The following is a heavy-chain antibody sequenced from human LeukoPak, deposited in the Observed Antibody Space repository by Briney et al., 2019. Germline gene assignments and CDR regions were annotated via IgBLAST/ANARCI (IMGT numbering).Heavy chain of an antibody. CDR3: AELGITMIGGV. Sequence: GGSLRLSCAASGFTVSSNYMSWVRQAPGKGLEWVSVIYSGGSTYYADSVKGRFTISRDNAKNSLYLQMNSLGAEDTAVYYCAELGITMIGGVWGKGTTVTISS. CDR1: GFTVSSNY. D-gene: IGHD3-10*02. J-gene: IGHJ6*04. V-gene: IGHV3-53*01. CDR2: IYSGGST.